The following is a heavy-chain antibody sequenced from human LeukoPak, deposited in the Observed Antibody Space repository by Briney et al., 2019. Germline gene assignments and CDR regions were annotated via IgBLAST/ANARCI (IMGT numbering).Heavy chain of an antibody. CDR2: INPNSGGT. V-gene: IGHV1-2*06. CDR3: ARDLPPGGYDSSGDY. CDR1: GYTFTGYY. Sequence: ASVKVSCKASGYTFTGYYMHWVRQAPGQGLEWMGRINPNSGGTNYAQKFQGRVTTTRDTSISTAYMELSRLRSDDTAVYYCARDLPPGGYDSSGDYWGQGTLVTVSS. D-gene: IGHD3-22*01. J-gene: IGHJ4*02.